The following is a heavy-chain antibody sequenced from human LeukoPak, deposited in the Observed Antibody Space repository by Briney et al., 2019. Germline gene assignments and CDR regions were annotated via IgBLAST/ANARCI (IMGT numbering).Heavy chain of an antibody. Sequence: GGSLRLSCAASGFTFSSYWMHWVRQAPGKGLVWVSRINSDGSSTSYADSVKGRFTISRDNAKNTLYLQMNSLRAEDTAVYYCARDGGYYYDSSGYYGRAFDIWGQGTMVTVSS. CDR3: ARDGGYYYDSSGYYGRAFDI. V-gene: IGHV3-74*01. J-gene: IGHJ3*02. CDR1: GFTFSSYW. CDR2: INSDGSST. D-gene: IGHD3-22*01.